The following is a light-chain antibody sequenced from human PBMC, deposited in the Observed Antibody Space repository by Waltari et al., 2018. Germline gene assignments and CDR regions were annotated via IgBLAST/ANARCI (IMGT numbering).Light chain of an antibody. J-gene: IGKJ2*02. CDR3: QQRTNWPRT. V-gene: IGKV3-11*01. Sequence: EIVLTQSQATLSLSTGEGATLSCRASQTISTYLAWYQQKAGQAPRLLIYDASKRATGIPARFSGSGSGTDFTLTISSLEPEDFALYYCQQRTNWPRTFGQGTKLEIK. CDR2: DAS. CDR1: QTISTY.